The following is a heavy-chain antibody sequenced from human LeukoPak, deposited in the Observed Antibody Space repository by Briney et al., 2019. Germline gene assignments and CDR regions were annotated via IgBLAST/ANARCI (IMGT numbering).Heavy chain of an antibody. CDR1: GGSISSGSYY. CDR2: IYTSGST. J-gene: IGHJ2*01. V-gene: IGHV4-61*02. Sequence: SETLSLTCTVSGGSISSGSYYWSWIRQPAGKGLEWIGRIYTSGSTNYNPSLKSRVTISVDTSKNQFSLKLSSVTAADTAVYYCARGRYYYDSSGYYDHWYFDLWGRGTLVTVSS. D-gene: IGHD3-22*01. CDR3: ARGRYYYDSSGYYDHWYFDL.